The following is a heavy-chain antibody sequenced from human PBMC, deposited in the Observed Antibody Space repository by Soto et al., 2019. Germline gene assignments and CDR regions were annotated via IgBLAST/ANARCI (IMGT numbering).Heavy chain of an antibody. CDR1: GGTFSTYG. Sequence: QVQLVQSGAEGKKPGYSVKVSCKASGGTFSTYGINWVRQAPGQGLEWMGGIIPIFDTTNYAQKFQGKFTITEDESTSTVYMELSSLRSEDTAVYYCARDEAAAATSGMEVWGQGTTVTVSS. J-gene: IGHJ6*02. CDR3: ARDEAAAATSGMEV. D-gene: IGHD6-13*01. V-gene: IGHV1-69*01. CDR2: IIPIFDTT.